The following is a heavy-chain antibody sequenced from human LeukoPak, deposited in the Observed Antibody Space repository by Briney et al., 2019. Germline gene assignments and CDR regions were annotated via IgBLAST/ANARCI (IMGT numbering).Heavy chain of an antibody. CDR1: GGSLSSSNW. Sequence: PSETLSLTCAVSGGSLSSSNWWSWVRQPPGKGLVWIGEIYHSGSTNYNPSLKSRVTISVDKSKNQFSLKLSSVTAADTAVYYCARGILEWLFNWFDPWGQGTLVTVSS. V-gene: IGHV4-4*02. CDR2: IYHSGST. CDR3: ARGILEWLFNWFDP. J-gene: IGHJ5*02. D-gene: IGHD3-3*01.